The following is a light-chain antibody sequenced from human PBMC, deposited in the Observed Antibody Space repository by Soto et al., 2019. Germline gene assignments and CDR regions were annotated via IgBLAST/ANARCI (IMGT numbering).Light chain of an antibody. Sequence: QYLLAQPPSASGTPGQRVFISCSGSSSNVGGTNYAYWYQQLPGAAPKLLMHSNNLRPSGVPERISGSKSGTSASLAISGLRSEDEAVYYCASWDDRLGAVIFGGGTKVTVL. V-gene: IGLV1-47*02. J-gene: IGLJ2*01. CDR1: SSNVGGTNY. CDR3: ASWDDRLGAVI. CDR2: SNN.